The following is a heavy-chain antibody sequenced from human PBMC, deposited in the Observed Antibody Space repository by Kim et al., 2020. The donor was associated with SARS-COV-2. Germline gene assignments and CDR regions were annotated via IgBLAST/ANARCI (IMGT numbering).Heavy chain of an antibody. Sequence: SETLSLTCTVSGGSISSGGYYWSWIRQHPGKGLEWIGYIYYSGSTYYNPSLKSRVTISVDTSKNQFSLKLSSVTAADTAVYYCARTYYDILTGYSDGFDYWGQGTLVTVSS. D-gene: IGHD3-9*01. V-gene: IGHV4-31*03. CDR2: IYYSGST. CDR1: GGSISSGGYY. CDR3: ARTYYDILTGYSDGFDY. J-gene: IGHJ4*02.